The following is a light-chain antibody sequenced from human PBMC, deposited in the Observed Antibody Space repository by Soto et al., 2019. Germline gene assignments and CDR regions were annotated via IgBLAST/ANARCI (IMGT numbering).Light chain of an antibody. CDR1: QSVSSY. V-gene: IGKV3-11*01. J-gene: IGKJ5*01. CDR2: DAS. CDR3: QQRSNWPTIT. Sequence: EIVLTQSPATLSLSPGERATLSCRASQSVSSYLAWYQLKPGQAPRLLIYDASNRATGIPARFSDSGSGTDFTLTISSLEPEDFAVYYCQQRSNWPTITFGQGTRLEIK.